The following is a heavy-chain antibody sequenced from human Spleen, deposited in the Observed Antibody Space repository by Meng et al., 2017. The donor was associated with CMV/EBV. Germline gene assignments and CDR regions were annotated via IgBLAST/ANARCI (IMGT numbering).Heavy chain of an antibody. J-gene: IGHJ4*02. V-gene: IGHV4-59*12. CDR1: GASISANY. D-gene: IGHD6-19*01. Sequence: SETLSLTCTVSGASISANYWSWSRRPPGKGLEYIGSISYTGYIEYNPSLKGRVAISLDTSKNQFSLKLSSVTAADTAVYYCARGQYEQWLVRYYFDYWGQGTLVTVSS. CDR3: ARGQYEQWLVRYYFDY. CDR2: ISYTGYI.